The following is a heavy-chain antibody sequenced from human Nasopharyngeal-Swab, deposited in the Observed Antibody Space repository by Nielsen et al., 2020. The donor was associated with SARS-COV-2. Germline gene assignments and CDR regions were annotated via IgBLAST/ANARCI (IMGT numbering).Heavy chain of an antibody. J-gene: IGHJ3*02. CDR3: TTDRGFWSGRDTFDI. CDR1: GFTFSSYS. CDR2: IKSKTDGGTT. D-gene: IGHD3-3*01. Sequence: GGSLRLSCAASGFTFSSYSMNWVRKAPGKGLEWVGRIKSKTDGGTTDYAAPVKGRFTISRDDSKNTLYLQMNSLNTEDTAVYYCTTDRGFWSGRDTFDIWGQGTMVTVSS. V-gene: IGHV3-15*07.